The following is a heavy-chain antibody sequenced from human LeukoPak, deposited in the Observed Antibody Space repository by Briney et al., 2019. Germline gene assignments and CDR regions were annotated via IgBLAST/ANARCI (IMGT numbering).Heavy chain of an antibody. D-gene: IGHD6-19*01. Sequence: ASVKVSCKASGYTFTGYYMHWVRQAPGQGLEWMGWINPNSGGTNYAQKFQGRVTMTRDTSISTAYMELSSLRSEDMAVYYCARFSGQRSFDYWGQGTLVTVSS. CDR1: GYTFTGYY. CDR3: ARFSGQRSFDY. J-gene: IGHJ4*02. V-gene: IGHV1-2*02. CDR2: INPNSGGT.